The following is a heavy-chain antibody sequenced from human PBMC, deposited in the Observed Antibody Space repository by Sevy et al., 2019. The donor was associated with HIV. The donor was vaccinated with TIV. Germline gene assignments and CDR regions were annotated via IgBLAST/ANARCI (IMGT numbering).Heavy chain of an antibody. CDR2: IKSKVDGGTT. V-gene: IGHV3-15*01. J-gene: IGHJ6*02. CDR1: GLTFTYAW. CDR3: ATDPIIVLMVTDGMDV. D-gene: IGHD2-8*01. Sequence: GGSLRLSCAVSGLTFTYAWMSWVRQAPGKGLEWAGRIKSKVDGGTTDYGAPLKGRFTISRDDSKNTLYLQMNSLKTEDTAVYYCATDPIIVLMVTDGMDVWGQGTTVTVSS.